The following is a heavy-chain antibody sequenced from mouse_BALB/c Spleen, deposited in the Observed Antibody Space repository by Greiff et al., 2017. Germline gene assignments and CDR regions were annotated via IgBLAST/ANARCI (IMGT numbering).Heavy chain of an antibody. V-gene: IGHV5-4*02. Sequence: EVQRVESGGGLVKPGGSLKLSCAASGFTFSDYYMYWVRQTPEKRLEWVATISDGGSYTYYPDSVKGRFTISRDNAKNNLYLQMSSLKSEDTAMYYCARVYYGSSYYYAMDYWGQGTSVTVSS. CDR1: GFTFSDYY. J-gene: IGHJ4*01. CDR3: ARVYYGSSYYYAMDY. D-gene: IGHD1-1*01. CDR2: ISDGGSYT.